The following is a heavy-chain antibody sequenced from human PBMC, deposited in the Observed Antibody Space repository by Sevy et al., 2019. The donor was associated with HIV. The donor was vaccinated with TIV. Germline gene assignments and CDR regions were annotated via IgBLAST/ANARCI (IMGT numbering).Heavy chain of an antibody. CDR2: ISAYNGNT. CDR1: GYTFTSYG. V-gene: IGHV1-18*01. CDR3: ARSNYYDSSGYYYPNGMDV. J-gene: IGHJ6*02. D-gene: IGHD3-22*01. Sequence: ASVKVSCKASGYTFTSYGISWVRQAPGQGLEWMGWISAYNGNTNYAQKLQGRVTMTTDTSPSTAYMELRSLGSDDTAVYYCARSNYYDSSGYYYPNGMDVWGQGTTVTVSS.